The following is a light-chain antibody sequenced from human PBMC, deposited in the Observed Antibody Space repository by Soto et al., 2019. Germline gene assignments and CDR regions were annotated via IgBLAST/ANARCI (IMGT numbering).Light chain of an antibody. Sequence: DIQMTQSPSSVSASVGDRVTITCRARQGISSWLDWYQQKPGKALKLLIYDASSLQSGLPSRFSASGSGTEFTLTIGSLEPEDVGTYYCQQASSVPLSFGGGTKVEIK. V-gene: IGKV1D-12*01. CDR3: QQASSVPLS. CDR2: DAS. CDR1: QGISSW. J-gene: IGKJ4*01.